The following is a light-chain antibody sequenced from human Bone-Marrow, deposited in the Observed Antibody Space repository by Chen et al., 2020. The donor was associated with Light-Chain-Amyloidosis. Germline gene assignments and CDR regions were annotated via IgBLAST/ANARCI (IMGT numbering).Light chain of an antibody. CDR1: SSDVGTYNL. CDR2: EVT. V-gene: IGLV2-23*02. J-gene: IGLJ3*02. CDR3: CSYAGSRTRV. Sequence: QSALAQPASVSGSPGQSITISCTGTSSDVGTYNLVSWYQQHPGRAPKLMIYEVTKRPSGISDRFSGSKSGNTASLPISGLQAEDEADYYCCSYAGSRTRVFGGGTKLTVL.